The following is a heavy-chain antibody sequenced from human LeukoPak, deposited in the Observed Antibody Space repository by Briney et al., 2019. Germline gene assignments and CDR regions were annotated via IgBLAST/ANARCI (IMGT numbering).Heavy chain of an antibody. Sequence: SQTLSLTCIVSGDSISSSDYYWSWIRQPPGKGLEWIGYIYYSGSTYYNPSLKSRVTISVDTSKNQFSLKLSSVTAADTAVYYCARDYYGSSGYVYGMDVWGQGTTVTVSS. D-gene: IGHD3-22*01. CDR2: IYYSGST. CDR1: GDSISSSDYY. J-gene: IGHJ6*02. CDR3: ARDYYGSSGYVYGMDV. V-gene: IGHV4-30-4*01.